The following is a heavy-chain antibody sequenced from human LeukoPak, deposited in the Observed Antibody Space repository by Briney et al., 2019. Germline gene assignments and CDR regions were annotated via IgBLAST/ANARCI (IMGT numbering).Heavy chain of an antibody. J-gene: IGHJ6*03. D-gene: IGHD3-3*01. Sequence: SVKVSCKASGGTFSSYAISWVRQAPGQGLEWMGGIIPIFGTANYAQKFQGRVTITADESTSTAYMELSSLRSEDTAVYYCARERYYDFWSGYSAYYMDVWGKGATVTVSS. CDR3: ARERYYDFWSGYSAYYMDV. CDR1: GGTFSSYA. CDR2: IIPIFGTA. V-gene: IGHV1-69*01.